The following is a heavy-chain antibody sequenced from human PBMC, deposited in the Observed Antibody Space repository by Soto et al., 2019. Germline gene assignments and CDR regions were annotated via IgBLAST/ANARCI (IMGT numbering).Heavy chain of an antibody. V-gene: IGHV1-18*01. CDR2: ISAYNGNT. CDR3: AVVAATPYHYYCYGMDV. J-gene: IGHJ6*02. CDR1: GYTFTSYG. D-gene: IGHD2-15*01. Sequence: QVQLVQSGAEVKKPGASVKVSCKASGYTFTSYGISWVRQAPGQGLEWMGWISAYNGNTNYAQKLQGRVTMTTDTSTSTAYMELRSQRSDDTAVYYCAVVAATPYHYYCYGMDVWCQGTTVTVSS.